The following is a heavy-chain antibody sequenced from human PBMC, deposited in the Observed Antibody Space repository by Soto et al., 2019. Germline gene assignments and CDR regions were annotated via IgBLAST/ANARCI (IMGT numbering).Heavy chain of an antibody. J-gene: IGHJ4*02. CDR1: GGSISSGGYY. CDR3: ARSRFSSSWHPYYFDY. Sequence: SETLSLTCTVSGGSISSGGYYWSWIRQHPGKGLEWIGYIYYSGSTYYNPSLKSRVTISVDTSKNQFSLKLSSVTAADTAVYYCARSRFSSSWHPYYFDYWGQGALVTVSS. CDR2: IYYSGST. V-gene: IGHV4-31*03. D-gene: IGHD6-13*01.